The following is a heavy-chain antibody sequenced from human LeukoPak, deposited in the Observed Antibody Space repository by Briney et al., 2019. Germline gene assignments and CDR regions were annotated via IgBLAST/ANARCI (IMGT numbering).Heavy chain of an antibody. D-gene: IGHD6-13*01. V-gene: IGHV3-9*01. Sequence: GGSLRLSCTISGFTFSSYWMHWVRQAPGKGLEWVSGISWNSGSIGYADSVKGRFTISRDNAKNSLYLQMNSLRAEDTALYYCAKDTAAAGRITFDYWGQGTLVTVSS. CDR3: AKDTAAAGRITFDY. CDR1: GFTFSSYW. CDR2: ISWNSGSI. J-gene: IGHJ4*02.